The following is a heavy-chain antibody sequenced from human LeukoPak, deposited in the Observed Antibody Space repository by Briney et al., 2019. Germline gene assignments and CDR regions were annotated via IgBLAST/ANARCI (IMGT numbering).Heavy chain of an antibody. V-gene: IGHV3-66*01. CDR1: GFTVSSKY. CDR2: IYGSTSA. D-gene: IGHD4-17*01. J-gene: IGHJ4*02. CDR3: ARLNFGDDY. Sequence: PGGSLRLSCAASGFTVSSKYINWVRQAPGKGLEWVSLIYGSTSADYADSVKGRFTISRDNSRNTVYLQMNSLRAEDTAIYYCARLNFGDDYWGQGTLVAVSS.